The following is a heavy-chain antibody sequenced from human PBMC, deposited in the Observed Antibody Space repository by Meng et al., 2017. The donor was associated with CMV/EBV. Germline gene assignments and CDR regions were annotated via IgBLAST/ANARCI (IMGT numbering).Heavy chain of an antibody. CDR1: GGSISSYY. D-gene: IGHD3-16*01. Sequence: SEILSLTCTVSGGSISSYYWSWTRQLPGKGLEWIGYIYYSGSTNYNPSLKSRVTISVDTSKNQFSLRLSSVTAADAAVYYCARVIKRLRYYGMDVWGQGTTVTVSS. CDR3: ARVIKRLRYYGMDV. J-gene: IGHJ6*02. V-gene: IGHV4-59*01. CDR2: IYYSGST.